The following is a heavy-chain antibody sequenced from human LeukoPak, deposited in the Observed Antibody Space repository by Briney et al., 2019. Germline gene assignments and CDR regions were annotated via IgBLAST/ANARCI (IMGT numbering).Heavy chain of an antibody. CDR3: ARGLGTTNYYFDY. CDR2: IWYDGSKK. D-gene: IGHD1-26*01. V-gene: IGHV3-33*01. Sequence: GGSLRLSCAASGFTFSNYGLHWVRRAPGKGLEWVAVIWYDGSKKNYGGSVKGRVTISRDDSKNTLYLQMNSLRGEDTAVYYCARGLGTTNYYFDYWGQGAPVTVSS. CDR1: GFTFSNYG. J-gene: IGHJ4*02.